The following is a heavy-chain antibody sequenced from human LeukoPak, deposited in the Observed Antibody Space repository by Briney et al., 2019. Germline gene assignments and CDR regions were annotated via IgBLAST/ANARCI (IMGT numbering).Heavy chain of an antibody. D-gene: IGHD3-3*01. CDR2: INHSGST. J-gene: IGHJ5*02. CDR1: GGSFSGYY. Sequence: SETLSLTCAVYGGSFSGYYWSWIRQPPGKGLEWIGEINHSGSTNYNPSLKSRVTISVDTSKNQFSLKLSSVTAADTAVYYCARGLRFLEWLLGSWGQGTLVTVSS. V-gene: IGHV4-34*01. CDR3: ARGLRFLEWLLGS.